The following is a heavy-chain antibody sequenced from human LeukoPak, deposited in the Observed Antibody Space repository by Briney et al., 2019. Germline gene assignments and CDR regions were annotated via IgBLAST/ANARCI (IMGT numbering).Heavy chain of an antibody. D-gene: IGHD6-13*01. CDR1: GFTFSSYS. CDR3: ARDIAAVYRPGSFLIRGQYGMDV. J-gene: IGHJ6*04. Sequence: GGSLRLSCAASGFTFSSYSMNWVRQAPGKGLEWVSSISSSSSYIYYADSVKGRFTISRDNAKNSLYLQMNSLRAEDTAVYYCARDIAAVYRPGSFLIRGQYGMDVWGKGTTVTVSS. CDR2: ISSSSSYI. V-gene: IGHV3-21*01.